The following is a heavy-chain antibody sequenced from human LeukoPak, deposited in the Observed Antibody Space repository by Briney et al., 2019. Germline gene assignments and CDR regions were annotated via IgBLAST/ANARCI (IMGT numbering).Heavy chain of an antibody. Sequence: RASVKVSCKASGGTFSSYAISWVRQAPGQGLEWMGRIIPILGIANYAQKFQGRVTITADKSTSTAYMELSSLRSEDTAVYYCARDQGLTAPPPYGLDVWGQGTTVIVSS. D-gene: IGHD5-18*01. CDR2: IIPILGIA. V-gene: IGHV1-69*04. CDR3: ARDQGLTAPPPYGLDV. CDR1: GGTFSSYA. J-gene: IGHJ6*02.